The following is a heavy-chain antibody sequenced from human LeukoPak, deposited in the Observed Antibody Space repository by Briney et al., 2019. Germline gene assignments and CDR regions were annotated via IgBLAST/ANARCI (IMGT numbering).Heavy chain of an antibody. Sequence: ASVKVSCKASGYTFTSYGISWVRQAPGQGLEWMGWISAYNGDTNYARKLQGRVTMTTDTSTSTAYMELRSLRSDDTAVYYCARTRFYGDYDDVWGQGTLVTVSS. CDR3: ARTRFYGDYDDV. D-gene: IGHD4-17*01. V-gene: IGHV1-18*01. CDR1: GYTFTSYG. CDR2: ISAYNGDT. J-gene: IGHJ4*02.